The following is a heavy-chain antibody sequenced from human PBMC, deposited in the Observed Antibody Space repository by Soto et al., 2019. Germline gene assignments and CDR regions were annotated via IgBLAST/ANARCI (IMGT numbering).Heavy chain of an antibody. CDR1: GFTFSSYA. CDR3: AREDIVATMNLGY. CDR2: ISYDGSNK. J-gene: IGHJ4*02. D-gene: IGHD5-12*01. Sequence: QPGGSLRLSCAASGFTFSSYAMHWVRQAPGKGLEWVAVISYDGSNKYYADSVKGRFTISRDNSKNTLYLQMNSLRAEDTAVYYCAREDIVATMNLGYWGQGTMVTVSS. V-gene: IGHV3-30-3*01.